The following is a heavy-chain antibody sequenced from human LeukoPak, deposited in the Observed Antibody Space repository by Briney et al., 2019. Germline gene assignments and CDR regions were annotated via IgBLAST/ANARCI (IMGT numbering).Heavy chain of an antibody. CDR3: ARDVQVRGVNWFDP. D-gene: IGHD3-10*01. Sequence: PGGSLRLSCAASGFTFSSYWMSWVCQAPGKGLEWVANIKQDGSEKYYVDSVKGRFTISRDNAKNSLYLQMNSLRAEDTAVYYCARDVQVRGVNWFDPWGQGTLVTVSS. J-gene: IGHJ5*02. CDR1: GFTFSSYW. CDR2: IKQDGSEK. V-gene: IGHV3-7*01.